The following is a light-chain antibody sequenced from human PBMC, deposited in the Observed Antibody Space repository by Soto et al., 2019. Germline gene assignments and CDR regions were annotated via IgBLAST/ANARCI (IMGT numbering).Light chain of an antibody. J-gene: IGKJ4*01. V-gene: IGKV3-11*01. CDR1: QSISSY. Sequence: EIVLTQFPATLSLSPGERATLSCRASQSISSYLACYQQKPGQAPRLLIYDASNRATGVQGRFSGSGSGTDFTLTISSLEPEDFAIYYCQQRDSWPRTFGGGTKVEIK. CDR2: DAS. CDR3: QQRDSWPRT.